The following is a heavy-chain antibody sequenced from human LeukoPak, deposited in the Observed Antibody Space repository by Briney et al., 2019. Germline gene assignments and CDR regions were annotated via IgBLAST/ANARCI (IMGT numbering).Heavy chain of an antibody. J-gene: IGHJ5*02. V-gene: IGHV4-59*01. CDR2: IYYSGST. Sequence: SETLSLTCTVSGGSISSYYWSWIRQPPGKGLEWIGYIYYSGSTNYNPSLKSRVTISVDTSKNQFSLKLSSVTAADTAVYYCARSDGSSWFSFWFDPWGQGTLVTVSS. CDR3: ARSDGSSWFSFWFDP. CDR1: GGSISSYY. D-gene: IGHD6-13*01.